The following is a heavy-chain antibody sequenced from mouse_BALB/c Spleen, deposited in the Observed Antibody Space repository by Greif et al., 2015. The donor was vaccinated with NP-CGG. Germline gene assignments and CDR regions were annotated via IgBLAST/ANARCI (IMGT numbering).Heavy chain of an antibody. CDR3: AREDYYAMDY. Sequence: EVKLMESGGGLVQPGGSRKLSCAASGFTFSSFGMHWVRQAPEKGLEWVAYISSGSSTIYYADTVKGRFTISRDNPKNTLFLQMTSLRSEDTAMYYCAREDYYAMDYWGQGTSVTVSS. V-gene: IGHV5-17*02. J-gene: IGHJ4*01. CDR2: ISSGSSTI. CDR1: GFTFSSFG.